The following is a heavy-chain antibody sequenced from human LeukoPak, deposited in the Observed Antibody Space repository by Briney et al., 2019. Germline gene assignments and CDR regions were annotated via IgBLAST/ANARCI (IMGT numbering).Heavy chain of an antibody. CDR3: ARSLWFGEPNWFDP. CDR2: ISSNGGST. J-gene: IGHJ5*02. CDR1: GFTFSSYA. V-gene: IGHV3-64*01. D-gene: IGHD3-10*01. Sequence: GGSLRLSCAASGFTFSSYAMHWVRQAPGKGLEYVSAISSNGGSTYYANSVKGRFTISRDNSKNTLYLQMGSLRAEDMAVYYCARSLWFGEPNWFDPWGQGTLVTVSS.